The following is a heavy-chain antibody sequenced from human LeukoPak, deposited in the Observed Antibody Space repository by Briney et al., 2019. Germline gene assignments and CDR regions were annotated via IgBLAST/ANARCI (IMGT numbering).Heavy chain of an antibody. D-gene: IGHD2-15*01. CDR2: ISYSGST. CDR3: ASGYCSGGRCSGLYYYYAMDV. J-gene: IGHJ6*02. Sequence: SQTLSLTCTVSGGSISSGGYYWSWIRQHPGKGLEWIGYISYSGSTYYNPSLKSRVTISVDTSKNQFSLKLSSVTAADTAVYYCASGYCSGGRCSGLYYYYAMDVWGQGTTVTVSS. V-gene: IGHV4-31*03. CDR1: GGSISSGGYY.